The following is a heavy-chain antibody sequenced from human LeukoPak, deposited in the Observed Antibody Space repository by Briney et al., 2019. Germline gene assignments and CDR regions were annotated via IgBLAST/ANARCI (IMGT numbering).Heavy chain of an antibody. CDR2: INHSGGT. J-gene: IGHJ4*02. CDR1: DGSISSSTY. CDR3: ARESTTVAGTFDY. Sequence: KPSETLSLTCTVSDGSISSSTYWGWIRQPPGKGLEWIGEINHSGGTNYNPSLKSRVTISVDTSKNQFSLKLSSVTAADTAMYYCARESTTVAGTFDYWGQGTLVTVSS. D-gene: IGHD6-19*01. V-gene: IGHV4-39*07.